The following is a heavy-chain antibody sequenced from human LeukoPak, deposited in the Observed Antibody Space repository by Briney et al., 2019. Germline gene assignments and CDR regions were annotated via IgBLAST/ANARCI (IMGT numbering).Heavy chain of an antibody. V-gene: IGHV3-49*04. J-gene: IGHJ4*02. Sequence: GGSLRLSCTTSGFAFDDFAMSWVRQPAGKGLEWVGFIRRRAYGGAAEYSASVKGRFIISRDDSKGIAYLQMNSLKTEDTAVYYCSRNGLVDFDYWGQGSRVIVSP. CDR2: IRRRAYGGAA. CDR3: SRNGLVDFDY. CDR1: GFAFDDFA.